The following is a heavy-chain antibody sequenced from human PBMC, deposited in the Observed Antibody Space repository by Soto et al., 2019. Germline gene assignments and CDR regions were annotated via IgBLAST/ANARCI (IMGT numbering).Heavy chain of an antibody. J-gene: IGHJ2*01. CDR2: IGTAGDT. V-gene: IGHV3-13*01. D-gene: IGHD6-19*01. Sequence: GGSLRLSCAASGFTFSSYDMHWVRQATGKGLEWVSAIGTAGDTYYPGSVKGRFTISRENAKNSLYLQMNSLRAEDTAVYYCARIASIAVDRYLDLWGRGTLVTVSS. CDR1: GFTFSSYD. CDR3: ARIASIAVDRYLDL.